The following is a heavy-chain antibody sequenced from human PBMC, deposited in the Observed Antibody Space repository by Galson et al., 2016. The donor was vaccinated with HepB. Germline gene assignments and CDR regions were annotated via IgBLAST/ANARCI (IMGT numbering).Heavy chain of an antibody. J-gene: IGHJ6*02. CDR3: ARTSNHDYNGLDV. V-gene: IGHV3-33*01. CDR2: IWYDGTEK. CDR1: GFTFSHYG. Sequence: SLRLSCAASGFTFSHYGMHWVRHAPGKGLQWVAVIWYDGTEKYYADSMKGRFTISRDNSKNTLYLQMNSLRAEDTAVYHCARTSNHDYNGLDVWGQGTTVTVSS. D-gene: IGHD5-12*01.